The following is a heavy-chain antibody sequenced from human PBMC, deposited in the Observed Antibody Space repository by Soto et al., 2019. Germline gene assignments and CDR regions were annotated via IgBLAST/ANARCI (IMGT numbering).Heavy chain of an antibody. V-gene: IGHV3-23*01. CDR2: ISGSGGST. D-gene: IGHD3-3*01. J-gene: IGHJ4*02. CDR1: GFTFNSYA. Sequence: EVQLLESGGGLVQPGGSLRLSCAASGFTFNSYAMSWVRQAPGKGLEWVSAISGSGGSTYYADSVKVRFTIPRDNSKNMLFLQMNSLRAEDTAVYYCAKVFFGVVGPFDYWGQGTLVTVSS. CDR3: AKVFFGVVGPFDY.